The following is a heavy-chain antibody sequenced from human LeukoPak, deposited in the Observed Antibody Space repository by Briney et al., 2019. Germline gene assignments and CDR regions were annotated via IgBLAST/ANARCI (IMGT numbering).Heavy chain of an antibody. CDR3: ARDRYGTNFDY. CDR1: GFAFDGYG. CDR2: INWNGGST. V-gene: IGHV3-20*01. Sequence: GGSLRLSCAASGFAFDGYGMSWVRQAPGKGLEWASGINWNGGSTGYADSVKGRFTISRDNAKNSLYLQMNSLRAEDAALYHCARDRYGTNFDYWGQGTLVTVSS. D-gene: IGHD5-18*01. J-gene: IGHJ4*02.